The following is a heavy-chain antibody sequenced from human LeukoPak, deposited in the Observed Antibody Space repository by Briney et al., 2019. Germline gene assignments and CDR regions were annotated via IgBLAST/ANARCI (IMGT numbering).Heavy chain of an antibody. V-gene: IGHV3-9*01. CDR2: ISWNSGSI. Sequence: GGSLRLSCAASGFTFDDYAMHWVRQAPGKGLEWVSGISWNSGSIGYADSVKGRFTISRDNAKNSLYLQMNSLRAEDTALYYCAKELTMVRGVIMGYYFDYWGQGTLVTVSS. CDR3: AKELTMVRGVIMGYYFDY. J-gene: IGHJ4*02. D-gene: IGHD3-10*01. CDR1: GFTFDDYA.